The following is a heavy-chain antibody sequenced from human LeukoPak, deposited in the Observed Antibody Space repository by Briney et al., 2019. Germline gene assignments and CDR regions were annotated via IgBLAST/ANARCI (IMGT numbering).Heavy chain of an antibody. CDR2: ISGSGDTT. CDR1: GFTFSSFA. V-gene: IGHV3-23*01. CDR3: AREGLILDP. J-gene: IGHJ5*02. Sequence: GGSLRLSCAASGFTFSSFAMTWVRQAPGKGLEWVSVISGSGDTTYYADSVKGRLTISRDNSKNTLYLQMNSLRAEDTAVYYCAREGLILDPWGQGTLSLSPQ.